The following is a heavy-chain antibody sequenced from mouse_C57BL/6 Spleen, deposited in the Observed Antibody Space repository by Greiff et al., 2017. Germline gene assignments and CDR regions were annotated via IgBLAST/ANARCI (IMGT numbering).Heavy chain of an antibody. CDR2: IRYKANGYTT. CDR3: GRYSLSFYDGYYGAMDY. D-gene: IGHD2-3*01. Sequence: EVKLVESGGGLVQPGGYLSLSCAASGFTFTDYYLSWVRQPPGKALAWLGFIRYKANGYTTEYSASVKGRFTISIYNSQSLLYLQMNALRAEDSATYYCGRYSLSFYDGYYGAMDYWGQGTSVTGSS. CDR1: GFTFTDYY. V-gene: IGHV7-3*01. J-gene: IGHJ4*01.